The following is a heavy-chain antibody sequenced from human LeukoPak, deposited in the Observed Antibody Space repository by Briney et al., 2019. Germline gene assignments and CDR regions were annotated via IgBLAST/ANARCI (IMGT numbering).Heavy chain of an antibody. D-gene: IGHD2-15*01. CDR1: GDIVSSNIAA. V-gene: IGHV6-1*01. Sequence: SQTLSLTCALSGDIVSSNIAAWNWISQSPSRVLEWLGRTYCRSQWHGDYSVSVKGRITINPDTSKNQVSLQLSSVTPEDTAVYYCVRQRKGSEYCSGLDSWGQGTLVTVSS. CDR3: VRQRKGSEYCSGLDS. CDR2: TYCRSQWHG. J-gene: IGHJ4*02.